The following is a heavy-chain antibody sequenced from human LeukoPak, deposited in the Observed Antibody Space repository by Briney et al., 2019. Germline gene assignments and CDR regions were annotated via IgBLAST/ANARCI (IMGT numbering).Heavy chain of an antibody. CDR1: GFTFSSYG. Sequence: GGSLRLSCAASGFTFSSYGMHWVRQAPGKGLEWVAVISYDGSNKYYADSVRGRFTISRDNSKNTLYLQMNSLRAEDTAVYYCAKATWGEIDYWGQGTLVTVSS. D-gene: IGHD3-16*01. CDR2: ISYDGSNK. J-gene: IGHJ4*02. V-gene: IGHV3-30*18. CDR3: AKATWGEIDY.